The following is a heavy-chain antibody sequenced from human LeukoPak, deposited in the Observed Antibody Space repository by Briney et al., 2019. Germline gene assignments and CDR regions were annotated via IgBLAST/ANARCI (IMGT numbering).Heavy chain of an antibody. D-gene: IGHD6-13*01. CDR1: GFSFDDHA. CDR3: AKDIRGSTSWYGLDY. Sequence: GSLRLSCAASGFSFDDHAMHWARQAPGKGLEWVSLISWDGGSTYYADSVKGRFTISRDNSKNSLYLQMNSLRAEDTALYYCAKDIRGSTSWYGLDYWGQGTLVTVSS. CDR2: ISWDGGST. V-gene: IGHV3-43D*03. J-gene: IGHJ4*02.